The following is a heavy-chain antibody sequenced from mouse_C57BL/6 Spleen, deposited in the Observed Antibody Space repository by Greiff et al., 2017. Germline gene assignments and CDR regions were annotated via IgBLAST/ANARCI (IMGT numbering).Heavy chain of an antibody. D-gene: IGHD4-1*01. V-gene: IGHV5-6*01. CDR1: GFTFSSYG. J-gene: IGHJ2*01. CDR3: ARPGTKDYFGY. Sequence: EVMLVESGGDLVKPGGSLKLSCAASGFTFSSYGMSWVRQTPDKRLEWVATISSGGSYTYYPDSVKGRFTISRDNAKNTLYLQMSSLKSEDTAMYYCARPGTKDYFGYWGQGTTLTVSS. CDR2: ISSGGSYT.